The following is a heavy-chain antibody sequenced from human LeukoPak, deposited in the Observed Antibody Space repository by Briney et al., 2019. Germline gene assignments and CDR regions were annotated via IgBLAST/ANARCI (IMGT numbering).Heavy chain of an antibody. CDR3: ARGFVVGATTGRDFDY. V-gene: IGHV3-48*03. J-gene: IGHJ4*02. D-gene: IGHD1-26*01. CDR2: ISSSGSTI. CDR1: GFTFSSYE. Sequence: GGSLRLSCAASGFTFSSYEMNWVRQAPGKGLEWVSYISSSGSTIYYADPVKGRFTISRDNAKNSLYLQMNSLRAEDTAIYYCARGFVVGATTGRDFDYWGQGTLVTASS.